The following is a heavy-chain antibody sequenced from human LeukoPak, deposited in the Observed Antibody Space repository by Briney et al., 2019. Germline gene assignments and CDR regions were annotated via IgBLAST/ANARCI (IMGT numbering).Heavy chain of an antibody. V-gene: IGHV5-51*01. J-gene: IGHJ4*02. CDR1: GYSFPNYW. Sequence: GESLKISCKGSGYSFPNYWIGWVRQMPGKGLEWMRIIYPGDSDTRYSPSFQGQVTISVDKSISTAYLQWSSLKASDTAMYYCARRTIVGATYDYWGQGTLVTVSS. D-gene: IGHD1-26*01. CDR3: ARRTIVGATYDY. CDR2: IYPGDSDT.